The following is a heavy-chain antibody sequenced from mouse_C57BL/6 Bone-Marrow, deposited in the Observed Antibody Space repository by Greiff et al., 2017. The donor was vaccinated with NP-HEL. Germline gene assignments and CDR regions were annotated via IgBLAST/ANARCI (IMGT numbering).Heavy chain of an antibody. V-gene: IGHV1-69*01. Sequence: QVQLQQPGAELVMPGASVKLSCKASGYTFTSYWMHWVKQRPGQGLEWIGEIDPSDSYTNYNQKFKGKSTLTVDKSSSTAYMQLSSLTSEDSAVYYCARRGVTTDYFDYWGQGTTLTVSS. CDR1: GYTFTSYW. CDR3: ARRGVTTDYFDY. D-gene: IGHD2-2*01. CDR2: IDPSDSYT. J-gene: IGHJ2*01.